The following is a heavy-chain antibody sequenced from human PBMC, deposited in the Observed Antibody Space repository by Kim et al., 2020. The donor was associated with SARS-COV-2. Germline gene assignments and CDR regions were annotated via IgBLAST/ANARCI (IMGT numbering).Heavy chain of an antibody. Sequence: KSDGSEKYYVDSVEGRFTISRDNAKNSLSLQMTSLTAEDTAVYFCARDERWGQGTLVTVSS. D-gene: IGHD1-1*01. V-gene: IGHV3-7*03. CDR2: KSDGSEK. J-gene: IGHJ4*02. CDR3: ARDER.